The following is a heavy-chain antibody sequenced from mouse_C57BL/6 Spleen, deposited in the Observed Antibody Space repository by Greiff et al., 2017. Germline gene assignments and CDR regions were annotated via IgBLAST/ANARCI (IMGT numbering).Heavy chain of an antibody. D-gene: IGHD1-1*01. CDR2: LDPEDGDP. V-gene: IGHV14-1*01. J-gene: IGHJ3*01. CDR1: GFNIKDYY. Sequence: EVQLQQSGAELVRPGASVKLSCTASGFNIKDYYMHWVKPRPEQGLEWIGRLDPEDGDPEYAPKFQGKATMTADTSSNTAYLQLSSLTSEDTAVYYCTKDYGSSYRFAYWGQGTLVTVSA. CDR3: TKDYGSSYRFAY.